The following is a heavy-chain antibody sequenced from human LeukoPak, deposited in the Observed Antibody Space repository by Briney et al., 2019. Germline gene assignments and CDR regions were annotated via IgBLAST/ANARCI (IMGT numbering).Heavy chain of an antibody. Sequence: PAASVKVSSKASGGTFSSYAISWVRQAPGQGLEWMGGIIPIFGTANYAQKFQGRVTITADKSTSTAYMELSSLRSEDTAVYYCAREVRPVVVTANNWFDPWGQGTLVTVSS. CDR2: IIPIFGTA. CDR3: AREVRPVVVTANNWFDP. J-gene: IGHJ5*02. V-gene: IGHV1-69*06. D-gene: IGHD2-21*02. CDR1: GGTFSSYA.